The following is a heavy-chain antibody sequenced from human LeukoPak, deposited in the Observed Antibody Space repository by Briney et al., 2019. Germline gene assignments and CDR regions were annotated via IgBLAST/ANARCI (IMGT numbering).Heavy chain of an antibody. CDR1: GGTFSSYA. D-gene: IGHD4-23*01. V-gene: IGHV1-69*06. J-gene: IGHJ4*02. Sequence: SVKVSCKASGGTFSSYAISWVRQAPGQGLEWMGGIIPIFGTANYAQKFQGRVTITADKSTSTAYMELSSLRSEDTAVYYCARDGVYGGNSLPGYWGQGTLVTVSS. CDR3: ARDGVYGGNSLPGY. CDR2: IIPIFGTA.